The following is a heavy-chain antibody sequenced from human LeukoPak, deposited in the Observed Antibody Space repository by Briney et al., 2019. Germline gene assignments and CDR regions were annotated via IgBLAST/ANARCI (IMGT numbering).Heavy chain of an antibody. D-gene: IGHD3-10*01. V-gene: IGHV4-59*05. J-gene: IGHJ6*02. CDR2: IYYSGST. Sequence: SETLSLTCTVSGGSISSYYGSWIRRPAGKGLEWIGSIYYSGSTYYNPSLKSRVTICVDTSNNQFSLKLSSVTAAGTAVYYCARRPYAELLPQGMEVWGQGTTVPVSS. CDR3: ARRPYAELLPQGMEV. CDR1: GGSISSYY.